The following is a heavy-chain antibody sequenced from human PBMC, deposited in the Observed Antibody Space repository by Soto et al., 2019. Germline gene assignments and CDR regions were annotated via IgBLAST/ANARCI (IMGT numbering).Heavy chain of an antibody. J-gene: IGHJ3*02. D-gene: IGHD3-22*01. V-gene: IGHV3-30-3*01. CDR1: GFTFSSYA. CDR3: ARERYYYDSSGHKRRGAFDI. CDR2: ISYDGSNK. Sequence: LRLSCAASGFTFSSYAMHWVRQAPGKGLEWVAVISYDGSNKYYADSVKGRFTISRDNSKNTLYLQMNSLRAEDTAVYYCARERYYYDSSGHKRRGAFDIWGQGTMVTVSS.